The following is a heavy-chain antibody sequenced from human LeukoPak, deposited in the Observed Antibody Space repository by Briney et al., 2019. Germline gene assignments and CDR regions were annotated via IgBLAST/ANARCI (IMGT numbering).Heavy chain of an antibody. CDR1: GFTFSRYW. D-gene: IGHD4-23*01. CDR2: IKQDGSEN. J-gene: IGHJ4*02. CDR3: ARYDYGGNYDY. Sequence: PGGSLRLSCAASGFTFSRYWMNWVRRVPGKGLEWVANIKQDGSENNYVDSVKGRFTISRDNAKNSLDLQMNSLRAEDTAVYYCARYDYGGNYDYWGQGTLVTVSS. V-gene: IGHV3-7*04.